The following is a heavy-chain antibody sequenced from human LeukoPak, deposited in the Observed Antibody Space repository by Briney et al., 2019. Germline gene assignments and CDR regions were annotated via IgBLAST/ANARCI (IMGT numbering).Heavy chain of an antibody. CDR3: ARPNALLWFGELMHNWFDP. CDR2: INHSGST. V-gene: IGHV4-38-2*02. Sequence: SETLSLTCTVSGYSISSGYYWGWIRQPPGKGLEWIGEINHSGSTNYNPSLKSRVTISVDTSKNQFSLKLSSVTAADTAVYYCARPNALLWFGELMHNWFDPWGQGTLVTVSS. J-gene: IGHJ5*02. D-gene: IGHD3-10*01. CDR1: GYSISSGYY.